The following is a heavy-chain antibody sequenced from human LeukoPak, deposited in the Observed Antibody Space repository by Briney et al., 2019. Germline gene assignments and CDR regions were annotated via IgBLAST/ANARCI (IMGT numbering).Heavy chain of an antibody. CDR1: GGSISSGNYY. J-gene: IGHJ4*02. CDR2: IYTSGST. CDR3: ARESDLSNYDRTDY. V-gene: IGHV4-61*02. D-gene: IGHD4/OR15-4a*01. Sequence: SETLSLTCTVSGGSISSGNYYWSWIRQPAGKGLEWIGRIYTSGSTSYNPTLKNRVTISADTSKNQLSLKLTSVTAADTAVYYCARESDLSNYDRTDYWGQGTLVTVSS.